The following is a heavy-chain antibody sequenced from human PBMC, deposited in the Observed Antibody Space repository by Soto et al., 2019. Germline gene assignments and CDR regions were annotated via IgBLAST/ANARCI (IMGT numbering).Heavy chain of an antibody. J-gene: IGHJ6*04. CDR3: ARATPGYSRSYYYYGMDV. CDR2: MNPNSGNT. Sequence: QVQLVQSGAEVKKPGASVKVSCKASGYTFTSYDINWVRQATGQGLEWMGWMNPNSGNTGYAQKFQGRVTKTTNTSISQAYRELRSLRSEDTAVYYCARATPGYSRSYYYYGMDVWGAGTTVTASS. D-gene: IGHD6-13*01. V-gene: IGHV1-8*01. CDR1: GYTFTSYD.